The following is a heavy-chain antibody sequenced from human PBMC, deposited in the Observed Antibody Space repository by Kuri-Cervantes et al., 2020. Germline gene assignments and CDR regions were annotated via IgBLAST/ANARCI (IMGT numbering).Heavy chain of an antibody. CDR2: IDWDDDK. CDR1: GFSLSTSGMR. Sequence: SGPTLVKPTQTLTLTCTFSGFSLSTSGMRVSWIRQPPGKALERLARIDWDDDKFYSTSLKTRLTISKDTSKNQVVLTMTNMDPVDTATYYCSHRRTGYSSSWSWFEPWGQGTLVTVSS. V-gene: IGHV2-70*12. CDR3: SHRRTGYSSSWSWFEP. J-gene: IGHJ5*02. D-gene: IGHD6-13*01.